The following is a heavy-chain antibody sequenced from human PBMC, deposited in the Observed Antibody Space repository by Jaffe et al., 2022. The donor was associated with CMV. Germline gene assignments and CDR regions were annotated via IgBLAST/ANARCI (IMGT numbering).Heavy chain of an antibody. Sequence: QVQLVQSGAEVKKPGASVKVSCKASGYTFTSYGISWVRQAPGQGLEWMGWISAYNGNTNYAQKLQGRVTMTTDTSTSTAYMELRSLRSDDTAVYYCARNQWEVGATIQLGGAFDIWGQGTMVTVSS. D-gene: IGHD1-26*01. CDR2: ISAYNGNT. CDR3: ARNQWEVGATIQLGGAFDI. J-gene: IGHJ3*02. CDR1: GYTFTSYG. V-gene: IGHV1-18*04.